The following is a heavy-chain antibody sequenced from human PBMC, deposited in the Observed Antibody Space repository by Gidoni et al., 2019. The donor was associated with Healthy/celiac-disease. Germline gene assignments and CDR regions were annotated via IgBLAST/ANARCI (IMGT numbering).Heavy chain of an antibody. J-gene: IGHJ4*02. CDR2: IYYSGST. Sequence: QVQLQESGPGLVKPSQTLSLTCTVPGGSISSGDYYWSWIRQPPGTGLEWIGYIYYSGSTYYNPSLKSRVTISVDTSKNQFSLKLSSVTAADTAVYYCARSSGPLWFGEFYFDYWGQGTLVTVSS. CDR1: GGSISSGDYY. V-gene: IGHV4-30-4*01. D-gene: IGHD3-10*01. CDR3: ARSSGPLWFGEFYFDY.